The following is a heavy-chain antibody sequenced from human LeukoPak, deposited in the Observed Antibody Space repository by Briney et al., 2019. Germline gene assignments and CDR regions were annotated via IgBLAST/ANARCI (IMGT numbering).Heavy chain of an antibody. J-gene: IGHJ4*02. Sequence: SETLSLTCAVYGGSFSGYYWSWIRQPPGKGLEWIGEINHSGSTNYNPSLKSRVTISVDTSKNQFSLKLSSVTAADTAVYYCASGRFGELMMWGQGTLVTVSS. CDR1: GGSFSGYY. CDR3: ASGRFGELMM. V-gene: IGHV4-34*01. D-gene: IGHD3-10*01. CDR2: INHSGST.